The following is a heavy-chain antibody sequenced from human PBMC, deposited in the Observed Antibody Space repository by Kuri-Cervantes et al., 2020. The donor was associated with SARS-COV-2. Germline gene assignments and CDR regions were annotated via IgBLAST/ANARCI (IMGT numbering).Heavy chain of an antibody. Sequence: SETLSLTCTVSGGSISSHYWSWIRQPPGKGLEWIGYIYYSGSTNYNPSLKSRVTISVDTSKNQFSLNLSSVTAADTAVYYCARPGGFLDVWGKGTTVTVSS. CDR3: ARPGGFLDV. V-gene: IGHV4-59*11. J-gene: IGHJ6*04. CDR2: IYYSGST. D-gene: IGHD4-23*01. CDR1: GGSISSHY.